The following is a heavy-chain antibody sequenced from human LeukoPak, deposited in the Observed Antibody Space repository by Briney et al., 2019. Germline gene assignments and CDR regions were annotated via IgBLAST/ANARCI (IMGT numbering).Heavy chain of an antibody. J-gene: IGHJ4*02. Sequence: GGSLRLSCAASGFTFSNDGMSWVRQAPGKGLEWVSAITGSGDGTSAADSVKGRFSISRDNSKNTLFLQMNSLRVEDTAVYYCAKAGLVRGGALDSWGQGTLVTVSS. V-gene: IGHV3-23*01. CDR2: ITGSGDGT. CDR3: AKAGLVRGGALDS. CDR1: GFTFSNDG. D-gene: IGHD4/OR15-4a*01.